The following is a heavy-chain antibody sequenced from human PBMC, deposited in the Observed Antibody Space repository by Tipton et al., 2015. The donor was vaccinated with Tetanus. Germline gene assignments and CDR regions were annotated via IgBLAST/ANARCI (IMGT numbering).Heavy chain of an antibody. Sequence: SLRLSCAASGFTFDDHAMHWVRQAPGKGLEWVSYINWNGGSTGYADSVQGRFTVSRDNAKNSLYLQMNNLRAEDTALYFCARDGCTSASCYYRFDPWGQGTLVTVSS. V-gene: IGHV3-20*04. J-gene: IGHJ5*02. CDR1: GFTFDDHA. CDR3: ARDGCTSASCYYRFDP. CDR2: INWNGGST. D-gene: IGHD2-2*01.